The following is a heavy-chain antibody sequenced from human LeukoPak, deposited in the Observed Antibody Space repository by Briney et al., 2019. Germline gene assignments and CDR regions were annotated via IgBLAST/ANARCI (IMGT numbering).Heavy chain of an antibody. CDR2: INPGGST. V-gene: IGHV4-34*01. J-gene: IGHJ4*02. CDR3: AGEDCSGGDCTSFDY. CDR1: GGTFSGYY. Sequence: SETLSLTCAVYGGTFSGYYWSWIRQSPGKGLEWIGEINPGGSTNYNPSLESRVIISVDTSKNQFSLKMDSVRAADTAVYYCAGEDCSGGDCTSFDYWGQGTLVTVSS. D-gene: IGHD2-15*01.